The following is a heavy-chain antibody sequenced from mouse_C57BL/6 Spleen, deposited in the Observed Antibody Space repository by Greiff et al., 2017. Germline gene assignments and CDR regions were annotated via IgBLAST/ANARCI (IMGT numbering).Heavy chain of an antibody. CDR3: ARDAGYGNDYYAMDY. Sequence: EVQGVESGGGLVQSGRSLRLSCATSGFTFSDFYMEWVRQAPGKGLEWIAASRNKANAYTTEYSASVKGRFIVSRDTSQSILYLQMNALRAEDTAIYYCARDAGYGNDYYAMDYWGQGTSVTVSS. D-gene: IGHD2-10*02. V-gene: IGHV7-1*01. J-gene: IGHJ4*01. CDR2: SRNKANAYTT. CDR1: GFTFSDFY.